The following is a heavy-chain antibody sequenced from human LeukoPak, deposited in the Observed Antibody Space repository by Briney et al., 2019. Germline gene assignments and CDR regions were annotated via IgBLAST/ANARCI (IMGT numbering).Heavy chain of an antibody. D-gene: IGHD3-10*01. Sequence: PGGSLRLSCAASGFTFNSYGMHWVRQAPGKGLEWVAFIRYDGTNTYYGDSVKGRFTISRDNSKNTLYLQMNSLRAEDTAVYYCARGVERFGEYPPYYFDYWGQGTLVTVSS. CDR3: ARGVERFGEYPPYYFDY. CDR1: GFTFNSYG. J-gene: IGHJ4*02. CDR2: IRYDGTNT. V-gene: IGHV3-30*02.